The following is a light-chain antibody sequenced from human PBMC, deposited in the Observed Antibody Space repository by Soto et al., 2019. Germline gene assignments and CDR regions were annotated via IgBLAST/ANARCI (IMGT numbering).Light chain of an antibody. CDR2: EVT. CDR3: SSYSNTDTLFV. Sequence: QSALTQPASVSGSPGQSITISCTGTTSDVGGYDYVSWYQHHPGKAPKLILYEVTHRPSGLSSRFSGSKSGNTASLTISGLQADDEAEYYCSSYSNTDTLFVFGSGTKATVL. V-gene: IGLV2-14*01. J-gene: IGLJ1*01. CDR1: TSDVGGYDY.